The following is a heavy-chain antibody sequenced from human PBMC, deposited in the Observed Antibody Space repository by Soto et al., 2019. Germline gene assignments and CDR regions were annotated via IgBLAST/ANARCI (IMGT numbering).Heavy chain of an antibody. D-gene: IGHD2-15*01. CDR3: DQGSFGFEY. Sequence: GGSLRLSCAASGFTFSSYAMHWVRQAPGKGLEWVAVISYDGSNKYYADFVKGRFTISRDNSKNTLYLQMNSLRAEDTAIYYCDQGSFGFEYWGQGTLVTSPQ. V-gene: IGHV3-30-3*01. J-gene: IGHJ4*02. CDR1: GFTFSSYA. CDR2: ISYDGSNK.